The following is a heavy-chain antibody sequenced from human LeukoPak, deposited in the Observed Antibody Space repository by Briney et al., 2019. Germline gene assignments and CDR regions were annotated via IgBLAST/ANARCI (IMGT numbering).Heavy chain of an antibody. CDR3: ATSAYYYYMDV. V-gene: IGHV4-59*11. CDR2: IYYSGST. Sequence: SETLSLTCTVSGDSISSHYWSWIRQPPGEGLEWIGYIYYSGSTNYNPSLKSRVTISVDTSKNQFSLNLSSVTAADTAVYYCATSAYYYYMDVWGKGTTVTVSS. J-gene: IGHJ6*03. CDR1: GDSISSHY.